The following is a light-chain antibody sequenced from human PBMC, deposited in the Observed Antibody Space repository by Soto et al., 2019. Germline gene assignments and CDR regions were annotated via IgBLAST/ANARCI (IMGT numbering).Light chain of an antibody. J-gene: IGLJ1*01. CDR2: EVS. CDR3: SSYTSSSTLENV. V-gene: IGLV2-14*01. Sequence: LTQPASVSGSPGQSITISCTGTSSDVGGYNYVSWYQQHPGKAPKLMIYEVSNRPSGVSNRFSGSKSGNTASLTISGLQAEDEADYYCSSYTSSSTLENVFGTGTKVTVL. CDR1: SSDVGGYNY.